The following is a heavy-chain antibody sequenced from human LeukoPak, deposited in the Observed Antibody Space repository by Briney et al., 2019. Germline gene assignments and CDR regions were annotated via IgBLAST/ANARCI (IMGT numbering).Heavy chain of an antibody. D-gene: IGHD1-26*01. V-gene: IGHV3-7*01. CDR1: GLTFSASW. CDR2: IKDNGRGE. J-gene: IGHJ4*02. CDR3: ARDGSRGWDY. Sequence: GGSLRLSCAASGLTFSASWMTWVRQAPGKGLEWVANIKDNGRGEYYVDSVKGRFTVSRDNAKNSVYLQMNSLRAEDTAVYYCARDGSRGWDYWGQGTLSPSPQ.